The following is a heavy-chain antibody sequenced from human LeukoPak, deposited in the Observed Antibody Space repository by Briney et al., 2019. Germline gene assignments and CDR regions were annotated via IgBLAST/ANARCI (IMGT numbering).Heavy chain of an antibody. CDR2: ISGYNGKA. J-gene: IGHJ5*02. V-gene: IGHV1-18*01. CDR3: ARDLQAGVSDP. Sequence: ASVKVSCKASGYNFINYGISWARQAPGQRPEWMGWISGYNGKATYAQKFQGRVTMTTDTSRSTAYLELRSLKSDDTAVYYCARDLQAGVSDPWGQGTMVTVSS. D-gene: IGHD5-24*01. CDR1: GYNFINYG.